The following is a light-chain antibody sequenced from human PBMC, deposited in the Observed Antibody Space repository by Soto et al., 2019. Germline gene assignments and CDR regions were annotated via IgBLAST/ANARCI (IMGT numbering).Light chain of an antibody. Sequence: EIVLTQSPGTLPLSPGERATLSCRASQSVGSTYLAWYQQKPGQTPTLLIYGASNRVTGIPDWFNAGGSGTDFTLTFNRLEPEDFAVYYCQQYGSSPVTFGQGTTLEIK. CDR2: GAS. V-gene: IGKV3-20*01. CDR1: QSVGSTY. CDR3: QQYGSSPVT. J-gene: IGKJ2*01.